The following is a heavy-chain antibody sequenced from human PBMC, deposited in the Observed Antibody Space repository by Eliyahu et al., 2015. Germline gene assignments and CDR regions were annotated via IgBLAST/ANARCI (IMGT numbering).Heavy chain of an antibody. CDR3: AREWVSGIDF. CDR2: TFYSGST. D-gene: IGHD3-3*01. Sequence: QVQLQESGPRLVKPSETLSLTCTVSGDSISGXYWSWIRQAPGKGLEWIGYTFYSGSTDYNPSLKGRVSISVDTSKNQFSLTLTSVTAADTAVYYCAREWVSGIDFWGPGMLVTVSS. V-gene: IGHV4-59*01. J-gene: IGHJ4*02. CDR1: GDSISGXY.